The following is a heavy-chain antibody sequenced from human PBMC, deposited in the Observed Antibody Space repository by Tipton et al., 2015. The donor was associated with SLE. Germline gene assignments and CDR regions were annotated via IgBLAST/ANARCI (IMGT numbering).Heavy chain of an antibody. V-gene: IGHV4-61*09. CDR1: GGSISSGSYY. CDR2: IYTSGST. D-gene: IGHD3-16*01. J-gene: IGHJ3*02. Sequence: TLSLTCTVSGGSISSGSYYWSWIRQPAGKGLEWIGHIYTSGSTNYNPSLKSRVTISVDTSKNQFSLKLSSVTAADTAVYYCARDPYLGAFDIWGQGTMVTVSS. CDR3: ARDPYLGAFDI.